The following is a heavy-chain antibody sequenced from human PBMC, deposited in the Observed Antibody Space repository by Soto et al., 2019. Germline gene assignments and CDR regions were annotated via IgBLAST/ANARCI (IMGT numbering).Heavy chain of an antibody. CDR2: ISGSGGST. V-gene: IGHV3-23*01. J-gene: IGHJ5*02. Sequence: GGSLRVSCAASGFTFSSYAMSWVRQAPGKGLEWVSAISGSGGSTYYADSVKGRFTISRDNSKNTLYLQMNSLRAEDTAVYYCAKDLSEGSSWYNNWFDPWGQGTLVTVSS. CDR1: GFTFSSYA. D-gene: IGHD6-13*01. CDR3: AKDLSEGSSWYNNWFDP.